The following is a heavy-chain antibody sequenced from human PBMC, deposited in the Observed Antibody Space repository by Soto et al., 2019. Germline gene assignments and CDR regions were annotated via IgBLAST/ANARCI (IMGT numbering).Heavy chain of an antibody. D-gene: IGHD1-26*01. CDR1: GGSISSGDYY. CDR2: IYYSGST. V-gene: IGHV4-30-4*01. Sequence: SETLSLTCTVSGGSISSGDYYWSWIRQPPGKGLEWIGYIYYSGSTNYNPSLKSRVTISVDTSKNQFSLKLSSVTAADTAVYYCARGNVQEWENWFDPWGQGTLVTVSS. CDR3: ARGNVQEWENWFDP. J-gene: IGHJ5*02.